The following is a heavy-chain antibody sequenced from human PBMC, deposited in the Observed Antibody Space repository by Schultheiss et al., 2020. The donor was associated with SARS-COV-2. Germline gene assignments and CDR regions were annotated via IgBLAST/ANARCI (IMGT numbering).Heavy chain of an antibody. CDR3: AKDRYSGSSDFDY. J-gene: IGHJ4*02. V-gene: IGHV3-30-3*01. CDR1: GFTFSSYA. CDR2: ISYDGSNK. D-gene: IGHD1-26*01. Sequence: GGSLRLSCAASGFTFSSYAMSWVRQAPGKGLEWVAVISYDGSNKYYADSVKGRFTISRDNSKNTLYLQMNSLRAEDTAVYYCAKDRYSGSSDFDYWGQGTLVTVSS.